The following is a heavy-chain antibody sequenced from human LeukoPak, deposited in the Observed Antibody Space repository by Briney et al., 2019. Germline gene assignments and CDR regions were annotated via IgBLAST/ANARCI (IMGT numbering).Heavy chain of an antibody. V-gene: IGHV1-2*02. J-gene: IGHJ4*02. Sequence: ASVKVSCKASGYTFTGYYMHWVRQAPGQGLEWMGWINPNSGGTNYAQKFQGRVTMTRDTSISTAYMELSNLRSDDTAMYYCARGSLWFGSKFDYWGQGTLVTVSS. CDR2: INPNSGGT. CDR1: GYTFTGYY. D-gene: IGHD3-10*01. CDR3: ARGSLWFGSKFDY.